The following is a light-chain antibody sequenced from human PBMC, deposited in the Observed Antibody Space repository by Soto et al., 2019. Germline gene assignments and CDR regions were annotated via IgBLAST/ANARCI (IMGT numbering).Light chain of an antibody. J-gene: IGLJ1*01. CDR3: SSYTDTKTLV. CDR1: SSDIGGYNS. CDR2: DVT. Sequence: QSALTQSPSASGSPGQSVTISCTGTSSDIGGYNSVSWYQQHPGKAPKVMIYDVTKRPSGVPDRFSGSKSGNTASLTVSAVQAEDEADYYCSSYTDTKTLVFGTGTKVTVL. V-gene: IGLV2-8*01.